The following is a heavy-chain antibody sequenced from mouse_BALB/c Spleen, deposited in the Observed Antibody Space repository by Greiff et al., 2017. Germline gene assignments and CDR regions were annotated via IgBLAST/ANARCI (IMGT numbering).Heavy chain of an antibody. V-gene: IGHV1-7*01. CDR2: INPSTGYT. D-gene: IGHD2-12*01. CDR3: ARSYEYYATDY. Sequence: QVQLKESGAELAKPGASVKMSCKASGYTFTSYWMHWVKQRPGQGLEWIGYINPSTGYTEYNQKFKDKATLTADKSSSTAYMQLSSLTSEDSAVYYCARSYEYYATDYWGQGTSVTVSS. CDR1: GYTFTSYW. J-gene: IGHJ4*01.